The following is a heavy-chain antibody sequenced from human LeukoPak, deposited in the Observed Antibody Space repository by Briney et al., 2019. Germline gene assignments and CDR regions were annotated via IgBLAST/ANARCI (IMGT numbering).Heavy chain of an antibody. Sequence: SETLSLTCAVYGGXXXGYYWSWIRQTPXXXLEWIGEINHXGSTNYNPSLKSRVTISVDTSKNQFSLKLRSVTAADTAVYYCARGLPYYDFWSGYYSGGGMDVWGQGTTVTVSS. V-gene: IGHV4-34*01. CDR1: GGXXXGYY. J-gene: IGHJ6*02. D-gene: IGHD3-3*01. CDR2: INHXGST. CDR3: ARGLPYYDFWSGYYSGGGMDV.